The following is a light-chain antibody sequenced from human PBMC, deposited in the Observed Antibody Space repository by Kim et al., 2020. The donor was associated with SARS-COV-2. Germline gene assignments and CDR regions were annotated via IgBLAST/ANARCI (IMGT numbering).Light chain of an antibody. V-gene: IGLV2-11*01. CDR2: DVS. J-gene: IGLJ1*01. CDR3: CSYAGSYTIYV. Sequence: QSVTISGTGTSSDVGGYNYVSWYQQHPGKAPKLMIYDVSKRPSGVPDRFSGSKSGNTASLTISGLQAEDEADYYCCSYAGSYTIYVFGTGTKVTVL. CDR1: SSDVGGYNY.